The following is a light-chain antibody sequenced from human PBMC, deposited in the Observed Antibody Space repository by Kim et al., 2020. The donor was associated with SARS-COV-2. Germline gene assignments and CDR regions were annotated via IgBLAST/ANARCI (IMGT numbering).Light chain of an antibody. Sequence: SYELTQPPSVSVSRGQTASITCSGDKLGDKYACWYQQKPGQSPVLVIYQDSKRPSGIPERFSGSNSGNTATLTISGTQAMDEADYYCQAWDSSTAVFGTGTKVTVL. V-gene: IGLV3-1*01. CDR1: KLGDKY. CDR3: QAWDSSTAV. CDR2: QDS. J-gene: IGLJ1*01.